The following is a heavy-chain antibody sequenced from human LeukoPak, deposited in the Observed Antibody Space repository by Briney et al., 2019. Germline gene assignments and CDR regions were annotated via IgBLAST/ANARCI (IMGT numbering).Heavy chain of an antibody. CDR2: INPKTGGT. CDR3: ARGTPWFDP. CDR1: GYPFTDYY. Sequence: HWASMNVSCKASGYPFTDYYIYWLRQAPGQGPEWMGWINPKTGGTHFAQDFQARVTMTSDTSVSTAYLELSSLKSDGTAVYYCARGTPWFDPWGQGTLVTVSS. V-gene: IGHV1-2*02. J-gene: IGHJ5*02.